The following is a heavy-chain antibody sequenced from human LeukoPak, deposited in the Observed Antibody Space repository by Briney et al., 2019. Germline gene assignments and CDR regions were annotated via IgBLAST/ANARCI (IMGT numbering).Heavy chain of an antibody. CDR1: GFIFNNYA. J-gene: IGHJ4*02. Sequence: GGSLRLSCAGSGFIFNNYAMHWVRQPPGKGLEWVSGISWNSGAIDYADSVKGRFTISRDNAKNSLYLQMDSLRVEDTAFYYCAKDNRRHYTSGPNPDSLHWGQGALVTVSS. V-gene: IGHV3-9*01. D-gene: IGHD6-19*01. CDR2: ISWNSGAI. CDR3: AKDNRRHYTSGPNPDSLH.